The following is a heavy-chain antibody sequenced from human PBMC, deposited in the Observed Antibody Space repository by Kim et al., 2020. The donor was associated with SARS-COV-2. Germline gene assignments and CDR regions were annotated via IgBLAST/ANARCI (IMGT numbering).Heavy chain of an antibody. D-gene: IGHD5-12*01. J-gene: IGHJ4*02. V-gene: IGHV5-51*01. CDR2: IYPRDSDA. Sequence: GESLKISCRASGYTFSTYWIAWVRQMPGKGLEWMGYIYPRDSDARYSPSFHGQVAMSADNSITTAYLEWSSLRASDTGMYYCARRMGYRSSPVYLDVGGRGTLVTVPS. CDR3: ARRMGYRSSPVYLDV. CDR1: GYTFSTYW.